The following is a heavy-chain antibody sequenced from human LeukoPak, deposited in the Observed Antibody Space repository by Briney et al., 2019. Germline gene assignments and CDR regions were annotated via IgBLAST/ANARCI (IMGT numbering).Heavy chain of an antibody. CDR2: IWYDGSNK. D-gene: IGHD2-15*01. CDR1: GFTFSSYG. Sequence: GGSLRLSCAASGFTFSSYGMHWVRQAPGKGLEWVAVIWYDGSNKYYADSVKGRFTISRHNSKNTLYLQMNSLRAEDTAVYYCARAPPPYCSGGSCYSFSWGQGTLVTVSS. J-gene: IGHJ5*02. V-gene: IGHV3-33*01. CDR3: ARAPPPYCSGGSCYSFS.